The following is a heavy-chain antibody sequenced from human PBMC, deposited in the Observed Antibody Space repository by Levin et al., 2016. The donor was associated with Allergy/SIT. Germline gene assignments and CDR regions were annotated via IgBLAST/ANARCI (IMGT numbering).Heavy chain of an antibody. J-gene: IGHJ4*02. CDR3: ARGGERGYSYLEDY. V-gene: IGHV1-2*04. D-gene: IGHD5-18*01. Sequence: WVRQAPGQGLEWMGWINPNSGGTNYAQKFQGWVTMTRDTSISTAYMELSRLRSDDTAVYYCARGGERGYSYLEDYWGQGTLVTVSS. CDR2: INPNSGGT.